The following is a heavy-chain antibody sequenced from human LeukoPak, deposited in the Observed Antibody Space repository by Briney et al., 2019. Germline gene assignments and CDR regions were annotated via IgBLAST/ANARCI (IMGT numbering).Heavy chain of an antibody. Sequence: GGSLRLSCAASGFTFSSYWMHWVRQAPGKGLVWVSRINSDGSSTSYADSVKGRFTISRDNAKNTLYLQMNSLRAEDTAVYYRARVGFPYYDILTGFIDYWGQGTLVTVSS. CDR2: INSDGSST. CDR3: ARVGFPYYDILTGFIDY. V-gene: IGHV3-74*01. J-gene: IGHJ4*02. D-gene: IGHD3-9*01. CDR1: GFTFSSYW.